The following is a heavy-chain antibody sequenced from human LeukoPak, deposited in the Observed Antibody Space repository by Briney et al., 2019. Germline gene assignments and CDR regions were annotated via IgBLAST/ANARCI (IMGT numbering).Heavy chain of an antibody. J-gene: IGHJ5*02. CDR1: GYTFTNYV. CDR2: ISTNSDIR. V-gene: IGHV1-18*01. D-gene: IGHD1-26*01. Sequence: ASVKVSCKASGYTFTNYVISWVRQAPGQGLEWIGWISTNSDIRTYAQTLQGRFTMTTDTATTTAYMELNNLTFDDTAVYYCARDWDAMNNCFDPWGQGTPVTVSS. CDR3: ARDWDAMNNCFDP.